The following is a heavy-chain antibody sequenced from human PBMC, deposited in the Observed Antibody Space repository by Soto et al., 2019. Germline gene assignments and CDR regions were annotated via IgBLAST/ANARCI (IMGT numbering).Heavy chain of an antibody. CDR1: GFAFSSYW. Sequence: GGSLGLSCAASGFAFSSYWVHWVRQAPGKGLVWVSRINSDGSSTSYADSVKGRFTISRDNAKNTLYLQMNSLRAEDTAVYYCARDAYYDFWSGYYTAAFAFDIWGQGTMVTVSS. CDR2: INSDGSST. J-gene: IGHJ3*02. V-gene: IGHV3-74*01. CDR3: ARDAYYDFWSGYYTAAFAFDI. D-gene: IGHD3-3*01.